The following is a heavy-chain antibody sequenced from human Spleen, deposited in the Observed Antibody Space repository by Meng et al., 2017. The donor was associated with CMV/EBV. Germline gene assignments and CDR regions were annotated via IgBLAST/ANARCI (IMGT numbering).Heavy chain of an antibody. D-gene: IGHD3-22*01. CDR3: ARDYYDSNGFIN. CDR2: IYYSGST. Sequence: SETLSLTCTVSGGSISSSSYYWGWIRQPPGKGLEWIGSIYYSGSTYYNPSLKSRVTISVDTSKNQFSLKLSSVTAADTAVYYCARDYYDSNGFINWGQGTLVTVSS. V-gene: IGHV4-39*07. CDR1: GGSISSSSYY. J-gene: IGHJ4*02.